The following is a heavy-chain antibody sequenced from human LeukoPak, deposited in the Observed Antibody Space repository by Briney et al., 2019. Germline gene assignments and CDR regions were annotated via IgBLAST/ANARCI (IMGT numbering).Heavy chain of an antibody. CDR3: ARENYCTNGVCWAFDP. CDR2: IYYTGST. D-gene: IGHD2-8*01. Sequence: SETLSLTCSVSGGSISSSDYYWSWIRQPPGKGLEWLGNIYYTGSTSYNPSLKSRVTLSVDTFKNQFSLDLSSVTAADTAVYYCARENYCTNGVCWAFDPWGQGTLVTVSS. J-gene: IGHJ5*02. V-gene: IGHV4-39*07. CDR1: GGSISSSDYY.